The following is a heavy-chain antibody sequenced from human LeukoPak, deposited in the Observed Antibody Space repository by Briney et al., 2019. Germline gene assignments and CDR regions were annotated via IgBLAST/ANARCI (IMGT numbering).Heavy chain of an antibody. CDR3: ARARVFASAPGAYYFDY. V-gene: IGHV4-59*01. J-gene: IGHJ4*02. CDR1: GGSIGTYY. D-gene: IGHD6-13*01. Sequence: SETLSLTCTVSGGSIGTYYWSWVRQPPGKGLEWIAYIYYSGFTKYNPSLKSRVTISVDSSKNQFSLRLSSVTAADTAVYYCARARVFASAPGAYYFDYWGQGTLVTVSS. CDR2: IYYSGFT.